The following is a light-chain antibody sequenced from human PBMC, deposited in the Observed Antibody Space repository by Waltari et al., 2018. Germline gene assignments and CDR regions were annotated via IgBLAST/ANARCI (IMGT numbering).Light chain of an antibody. J-gene: IGLJ3*02. V-gene: IGLV2-14*03. CDR2: DVS. Sequence: QSALTQPASVSGSPRQSITISCTGTSSDVGGYNYVSWYQQHPGKAPKVMIYDVSNRPSGVSNRFSGSKSGNTASLTISGLQAEDEADYYCSTYTSTNTWVFGGGTRLTVL. CDR3: STYTSTNTWV. CDR1: SSDVGGYNY.